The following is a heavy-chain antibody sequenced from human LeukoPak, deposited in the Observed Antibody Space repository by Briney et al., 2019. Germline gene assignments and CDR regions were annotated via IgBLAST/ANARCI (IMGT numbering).Heavy chain of an antibody. CDR1: GLTFRSYA. CDR3: ARSPMSTLKSFDS. Sequence: GGSLRLSCAASGLTFRSYAMSWVSQAQGKGLECVSVFSASGANLYYVDSVRGRFTISIDNSKNTLYLHMNGLRAEDTAFYYCARSPMSTLKSFDSWGQGTLVTVSS. CDR2: FSASGANL. J-gene: IGHJ4*02. D-gene: IGHD3-16*01. V-gene: IGHV3-23*01.